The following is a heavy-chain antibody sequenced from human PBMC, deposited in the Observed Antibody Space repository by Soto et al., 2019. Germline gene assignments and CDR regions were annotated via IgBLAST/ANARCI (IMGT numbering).Heavy chain of an antibody. CDR1: GYTFTSYG. Sequence: QVQLVQSGAEVKKPGASVKVSCKASGYTFTSYGITWVRQAPGQGLEWMGWISAYNGNTNYAQKLQGRVTMTTYTSTSTAYMELRSRRFDDTAVYYCARTDSRPQDFDYWGQGTLVTVSS. J-gene: IGHJ4*02. V-gene: IGHV1-18*01. D-gene: IGHD6-13*01. CDR2: ISAYNGNT. CDR3: ARTDSRPQDFDY.